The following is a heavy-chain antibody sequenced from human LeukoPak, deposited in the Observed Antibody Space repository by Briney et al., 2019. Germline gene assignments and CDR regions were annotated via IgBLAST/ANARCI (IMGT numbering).Heavy chain of an antibody. CDR3: ASLKLGASFDL. D-gene: IGHD3-16*01. V-gene: IGHV4-59*08. J-gene: IGHJ2*01. CDR2: VYNSGDT. Sequence: SETLSLTCTVSGGSTSSDYWSWIRQSPGKGLEWVGYVYNSGDTGKNPSLKSRVTILLDTSKNQCSLKLTSVSAADTAVYYCASLKLGASFDLWGRGTLVTVSS. CDR1: GGSTSSDY.